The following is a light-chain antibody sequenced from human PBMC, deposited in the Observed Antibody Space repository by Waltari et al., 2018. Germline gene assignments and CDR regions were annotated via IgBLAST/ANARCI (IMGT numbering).Light chain of an antibody. CDR1: SSDIGNYNF. CDR3: CSYSSSRTFDWV. Sequence: QSALTQPASVSGSPGQSITISCPGSSSDIGNYNFVSWYQQFPGKAPKLMIFEVNRRPSGVSSRFSGSKSGNTASLTISGLQAEDEADYYCCSYSSSRTFDWVFGGGTKLTVL. V-gene: IGLV2-14*01. J-gene: IGLJ3*02. CDR2: EVN.